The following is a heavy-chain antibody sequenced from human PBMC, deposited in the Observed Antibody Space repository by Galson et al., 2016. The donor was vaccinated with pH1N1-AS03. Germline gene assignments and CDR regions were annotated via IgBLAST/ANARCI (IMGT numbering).Heavy chain of an antibody. D-gene: IGHD3-10*01. CDR3: ARDPYYGSGTSSDGVLNCFDP. V-gene: IGHV1-3*01. Sequence: SVKVSCKASGYTFTKYAIHWVRQAPGQRPEWMGWINVGNGNTKYSQKFQGRVTITRDSSANTAYMELSRLRSEDTAVFYCARDPYYGSGTSSDGVLNCFDPWGQGTLVTVSS. CDR2: INVGNGNT. J-gene: IGHJ5*02. CDR1: GYTFTKYA.